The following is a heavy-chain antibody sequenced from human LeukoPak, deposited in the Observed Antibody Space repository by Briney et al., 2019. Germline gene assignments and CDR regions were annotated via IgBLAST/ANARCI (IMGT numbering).Heavy chain of an antibody. CDR1: GGSFSDYY. CDR3: ARPTGYCSSATCKRWGWFDP. Sequence: SETLSLTCAVYGGSFSDYYWTWIRQPPGKGLEWIGEINHSGSTKYNPSLKSRVTISVDTSKNQFSLKLSSVTAADTAMYYFARPTGYCSSATCKRWGWFDPWGQGALVTVSS. CDR2: INHSGST. J-gene: IGHJ5*02. V-gene: IGHV4-34*01. D-gene: IGHD2-2*01.